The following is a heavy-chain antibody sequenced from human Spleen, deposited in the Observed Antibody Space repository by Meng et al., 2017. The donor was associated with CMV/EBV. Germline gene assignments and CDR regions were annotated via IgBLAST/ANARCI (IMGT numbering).Heavy chain of an antibody. CDR2: IKQDGSEK. V-gene: IGHV3-7*01. Sequence: VQVFELGGGLVKPGGSLRLSCAASGFTFSSYWMSWVRQAPGKGLEWVANIKQDGSEKYYVDSVKGRFTISRDNAKNSLYLQMNSLRAEDTAVYYCAKDYVSDIVATILDYWGQGTLVTVFS. CDR1: GFTFSSYW. CDR3: AKDYVSDIVATILDY. D-gene: IGHD5-12*01. J-gene: IGHJ4*02.